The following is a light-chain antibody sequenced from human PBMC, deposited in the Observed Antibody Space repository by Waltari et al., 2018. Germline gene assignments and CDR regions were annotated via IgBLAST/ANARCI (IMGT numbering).Light chain of an antibody. V-gene: IGLV1-40*01. Sequence: QSVLTQPPSVSGAPGRRVTISCAGSSSNIGAGFDVPWYQQIPGTAPNLLIIGNNNRPSGVPARSSGSKSGTSASRAITGLQAEDEADYYCQSYDSSLFVVFGGGTKLTVL. CDR1: SSNIGAGFD. CDR2: GNN. CDR3: QSYDSSLFVV. J-gene: IGLJ2*01.